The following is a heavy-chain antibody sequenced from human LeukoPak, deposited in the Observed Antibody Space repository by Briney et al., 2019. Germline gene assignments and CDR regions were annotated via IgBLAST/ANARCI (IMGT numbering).Heavy chain of an antibody. V-gene: IGHV1-2*02. CDR1: GYNFTSYH. CDR3: ARDRGDGMDV. J-gene: IGHJ6*02. CDR2: INPNSGGT. Sequence: ASVKVSCKASGYNFTSYHIHWVRQAPGQGLEWMGWINPNSGGTNYAQKFQGRVTMTRDTSISTAYMELSRLRSDDTAVYYCARDRGDGMDVWGQGTTVTVSS. D-gene: IGHD3-10*01.